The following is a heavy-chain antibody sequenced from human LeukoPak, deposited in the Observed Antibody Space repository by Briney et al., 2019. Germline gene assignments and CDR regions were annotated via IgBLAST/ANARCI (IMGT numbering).Heavy chain of an antibody. D-gene: IGHD5-18*01. J-gene: IGHJ4*02. CDR2: INSDGSST. Sequence: GGSLRLSCAASGFTFSSYWMHWVRQAPGKGLVWVSRINSDGSSTSYADSVKGRFTISRDNAKNTLYLQVNSLRAEDTAVYYCAREGRRGYSYGLDYWGQGTLVTVSS. CDR3: AREGRRGYSYGLDY. V-gene: IGHV3-74*01. CDR1: GFTFSSYW.